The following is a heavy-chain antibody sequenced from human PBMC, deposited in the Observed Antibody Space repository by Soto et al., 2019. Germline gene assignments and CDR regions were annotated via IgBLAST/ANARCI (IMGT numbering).Heavy chain of an antibody. Sequence: GGSLRLSCAASGFTFSSYSMNWVRQAPGKGLEWVSSISSSSSYIYYADSVKGRFTISRDNAKNSLYLQMNSLRAEDTAVYYCARALRFLEWHDRFDPWGQGTLVTVSS. V-gene: IGHV3-21*01. D-gene: IGHD3-3*01. CDR3: ARALRFLEWHDRFDP. CDR2: ISSSSSYI. J-gene: IGHJ5*02. CDR1: GFTFSSYS.